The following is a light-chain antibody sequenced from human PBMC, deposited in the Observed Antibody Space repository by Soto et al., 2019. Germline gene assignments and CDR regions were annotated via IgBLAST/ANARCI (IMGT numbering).Light chain of an antibody. Sequence: IVLTQSPGTVSLSPGERATLSCMASQSVSSSYLAWYQQKPGQAPRLLIYGASSRVTGIPDRFSGSGSGTDFTLTISRLEPEDFAVYYCQQYGSSPTTFGQGTKVDIK. J-gene: IGKJ1*01. CDR3: QQYGSSPTT. CDR2: GAS. CDR1: QSVSSSY. V-gene: IGKV3-20*01.